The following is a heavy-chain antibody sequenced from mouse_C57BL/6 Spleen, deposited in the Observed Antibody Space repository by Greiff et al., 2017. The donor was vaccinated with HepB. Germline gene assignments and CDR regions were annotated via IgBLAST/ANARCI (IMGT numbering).Heavy chain of an antibody. J-gene: IGHJ3*01. D-gene: IGHD1-1*01. CDR1: GFTFSSYA. CDR2: ISDGGSYT. V-gene: IGHV5-4*03. CDR3: ARVPFYYYGSRDWFAY. Sequence: EVKLVESGGGLVKPGGSLKLSCAASGFTFSSYAMSWVRQTPEKRLEWVATISDGGSYTYYPDNVKGRFTISRDNAKNNLYLQMSHLKSEDTAMYYCARVPFYYYGSRDWFAYWGQGTLVTVSA.